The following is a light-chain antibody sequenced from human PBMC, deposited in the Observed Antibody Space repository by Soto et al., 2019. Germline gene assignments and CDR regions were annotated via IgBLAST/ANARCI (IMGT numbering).Light chain of an antibody. Sequence: DIQMTQSPSTLSASVGDTVTVTCRASQSVSGWLAWYQQKPGDAPKLLIYDASALPSGVPSRFSGSGSGNEFTLTISSLHPDDFATDYCLQEYNYRTFGQGTKVDNK. CDR3: LQEYNYRT. J-gene: IGKJ1*01. V-gene: IGKV1-5*01. CDR2: DAS. CDR1: QSVSGW.